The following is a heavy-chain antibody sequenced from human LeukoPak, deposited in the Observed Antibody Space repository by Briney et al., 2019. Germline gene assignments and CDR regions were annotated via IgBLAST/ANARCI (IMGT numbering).Heavy chain of an antibody. CDR2: IYYSGST. CDR3: ARVRNGWSGSTSRVGYYYMDV. CDR1: GGSISSYY. D-gene: IGHD2-2*01. Sequence: PSETLSFTCTVSGGSISSYYWSWIRQPPGKGLEWIGYIYYSGSTNYNPSLKSRVTISVDTSKNQFSLKLSSVTAADTAVYYCARVRNGWSGSTSRVGYYYMDVWGKGTTVTVSS. V-gene: IGHV4-59*01. J-gene: IGHJ6*03.